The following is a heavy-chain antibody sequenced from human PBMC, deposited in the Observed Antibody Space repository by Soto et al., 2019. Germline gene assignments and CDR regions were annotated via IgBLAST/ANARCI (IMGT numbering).Heavy chain of an antibody. V-gene: IGHV1-2*04. CDR1: GYTFTGYY. Sequence: ASVKVSCKASGYTFTGYYMHWVRQAPGQGLEWMGWINPNSGGTNYAQKFQGWVTMTRDTSISTAYMELSRLRSDDTAVYYCARGYYDFWSGERYYYYYMDVWGKGTTVTVSS. CDR2: INPNSGGT. CDR3: ARGYYDFWSGERYYYYYMDV. D-gene: IGHD3-3*01. J-gene: IGHJ6*03.